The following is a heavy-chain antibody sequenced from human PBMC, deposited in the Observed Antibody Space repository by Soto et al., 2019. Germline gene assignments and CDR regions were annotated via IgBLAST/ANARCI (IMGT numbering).Heavy chain of an antibody. Sequence: QVQLVQSGAEVRKPGSSVRVSCKASGGSFNRHTISWVRQAPGQGLEWMGGIIPIFGTANHAQKFQGRVTIIADESTSTVYMELSSLRSDDTAIYYCARGAASNAFDTWGQGTVVTVSS. CDR1: GGSFNRHT. J-gene: IGHJ3*02. V-gene: IGHV1-69*01. CDR3: ARGAASNAFDT. D-gene: IGHD6-13*01. CDR2: IIPIFGTA.